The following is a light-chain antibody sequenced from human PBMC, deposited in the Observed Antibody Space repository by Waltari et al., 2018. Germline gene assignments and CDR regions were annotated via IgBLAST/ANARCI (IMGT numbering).Light chain of an antibody. Sequence: EIVLTQSPATLSLSPGERATLSCRASQSVSSSYLAWYQQKPGQAPRLLIYGASSRATGIPDRFSGSGSGTDFTLTISRLEPEDFAVYDCQQYGSPPKTFGQGTKVEIK. J-gene: IGKJ1*01. CDR2: GAS. V-gene: IGKV3-20*01. CDR1: QSVSSSY. CDR3: QQYGSPPKT.